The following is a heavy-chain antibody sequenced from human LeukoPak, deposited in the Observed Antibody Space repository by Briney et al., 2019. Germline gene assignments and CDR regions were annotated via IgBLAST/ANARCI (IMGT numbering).Heavy chain of an antibody. D-gene: IGHD6-19*01. CDR2: MNPNSGNT. CDR1: GYTFTSYG. Sequence: ASVKVSCKASGYTFTSYGISWVRQAPGQGLEWMGWMNPNSGNTGYAQKFQGRVTITRNTFISTAYMELSSLRSEDTAVYYCARNDGIAVDYWGQGTLVTVSS. V-gene: IGHV1-8*03. CDR3: ARNDGIAVDY. J-gene: IGHJ4*02.